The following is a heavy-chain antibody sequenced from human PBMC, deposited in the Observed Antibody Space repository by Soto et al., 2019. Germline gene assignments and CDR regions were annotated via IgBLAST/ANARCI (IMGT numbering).Heavy chain of an antibody. Sequence: GGSLRLSCAASGFTFSDYYMSWVRQAPGKGLEWVSYISGTDPYMKYADAVRGRFTISRDNAKNSLYLRMNSLRDDDTAVYYCARGSSVRGMNVWGQGTPVTVSS. J-gene: IGHJ6*02. CDR3: ARGSSVRGMNV. CDR2: ISGTDPYM. CDR1: GFTFSDYY. V-gene: IGHV3-11*06. D-gene: IGHD6-13*01.